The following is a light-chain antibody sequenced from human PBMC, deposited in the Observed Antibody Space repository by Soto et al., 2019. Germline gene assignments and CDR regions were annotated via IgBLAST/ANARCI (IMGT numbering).Light chain of an antibody. Sequence: EIVMTQSPATLSVSPGERATLSCRASQSVSSNLAWYQHRPGQAPRLLIYGASTRATGIPARFSGSGSGTEFTLTISSLQSEDFAVYYCQLYNTWPPAFGGGTKVEIK. CDR1: QSVSSN. V-gene: IGKV3-15*01. J-gene: IGKJ4*01. CDR3: QLYNTWPPA. CDR2: GAS.